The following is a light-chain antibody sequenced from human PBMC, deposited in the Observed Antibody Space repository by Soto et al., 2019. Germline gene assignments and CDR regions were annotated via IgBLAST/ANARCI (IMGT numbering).Light chain of an antibody. J-gene: IGKJ1*01. CDR2: GAS. V-gene: IGKV3-20*01. CDR1: QSVINNY. Sequence: EIVLTQTPGTLSLSPGERVTLSCRASQSVINNYLAWYQQKPGQAPRLLIYGASTRATGIPDRFSGSGSGTDFTLTINRLEPEDFAVYYCQPYGSSPPWTFGQGTNVEVK. CDR3: QPYGSSPPWT.